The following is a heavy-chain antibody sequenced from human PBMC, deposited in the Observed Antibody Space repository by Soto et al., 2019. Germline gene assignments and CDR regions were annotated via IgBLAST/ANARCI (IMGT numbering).Heavy chain of an antibody. J-gene: IGHJ6*02. Sequence: GESLKISCKGSGYSFTSYWIRWVRQMPGKGLEGMGRIDPSDSYTNYSPSFQGHVTISADKSISTAYLQWSSLKASDTAMYYCATPSRGFSGSDLCYCCMGVLGQGTTGT. CDR1: GYSFTSYW. V-gene: IGHV5-10-1*01. CDR2: IDPSDSYT. D-gene: IGHD5-12*01. CDR3: ATPSRGFSGSDLCYCCMGV.